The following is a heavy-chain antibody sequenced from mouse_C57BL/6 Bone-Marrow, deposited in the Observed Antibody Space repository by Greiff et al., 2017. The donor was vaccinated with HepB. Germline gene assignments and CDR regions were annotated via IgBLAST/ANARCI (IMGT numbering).Heavy chain of an antibody. CDR2: IYWDDDK. V-gene: IGHV8-12*01. CDR1: GFSLSTSGMG. CDR3: ARRAGDYDYDVGAMDY. D-gene: IGHD2-4*01. Sequence: QVTLKVCGPGILQSSQTLRLTCSFSGFSLSTSGMGVSWIRQPSGKGLEWLAHIYWDDDKRYNPSLKSRLTISKDTSRNQVFLKITSVDTADTATYYCARRAGDYDYDVGAMDYWGQGTSVTVSS. J-gene: IGHJ4*01.